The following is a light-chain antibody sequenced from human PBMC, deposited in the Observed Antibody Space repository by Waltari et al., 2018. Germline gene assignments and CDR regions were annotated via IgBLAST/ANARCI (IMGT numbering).Light chain of an antibody. V-gene: IGKV4-1*01. CDR2: WAS. CDR3: QQYYSPPPLFT. J-gene: IGKJ3*01. Sequence: DIVMTQSPDSLAVSLCERATLNCKSSQTVLDSSNNRNYLAWYQQKPGQPPKLLIYWASSRESGVPDRFSGSGSGTDFTLTITSLQAEDVAVYYCQQYYSPPPLFTFGPGTKVDIK. CDR1: QTVLDSSNNRNY.